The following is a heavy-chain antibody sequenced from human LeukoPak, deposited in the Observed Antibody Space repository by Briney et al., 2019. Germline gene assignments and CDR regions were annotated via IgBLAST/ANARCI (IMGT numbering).Heavy chain of an antibody. Sequence: SETLSLTCAVYGGSFSGYYWSWIRQPPGKGLEWIGEINHSGSTNYNPSLKSRVTISVDTSKNQFSLKLSSVTAADTAVYYCASGTVTYGAYYFDYWGQGTLVTVSS. CDR3: ASGTVTYGAYYFDY. V-gene: IGHV4-34*01. D-gene: IGHD4-17*01. CDR2: INHSGST. CDR1: GGSFSGYY. J-gene: IGHJ4*02.